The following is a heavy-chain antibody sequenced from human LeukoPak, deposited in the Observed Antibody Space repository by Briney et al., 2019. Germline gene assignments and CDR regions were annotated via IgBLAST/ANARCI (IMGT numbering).Heavy chain of an antibody. CDR2: IYSGGTT. J-gene: IGHJ4*02. CDR1: GFFVSSNY. V-gene: IGHV3-53*01. Sequence: GGSLRLSCAASGFFVSSNYMSWVRQAPGKGLEWVSVIYSGGTTYYADSVKGRFTVSRDSSKNTLYLQMNSLRAEDTAVYYCARGIYFDYWGRGTLVTVSS. CDR3: ARGIYFDY.